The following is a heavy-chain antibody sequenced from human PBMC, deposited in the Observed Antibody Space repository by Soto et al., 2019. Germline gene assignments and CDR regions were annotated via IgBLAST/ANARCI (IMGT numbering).Heavy chain of an antibody. CDR1: GGTFSSYA. CDR2: IIPIFGTA. J-gene: IGHJ6*02. Sequence: QVQLVQSGAEVKKPGSSVKVSCKASGGTFSSYAISWVRQAPGQGLEWMGGIIPIFGTANYAQKFQGRVTITADESTSPAYMELSSLRSEDTAVYYCARDRIVGATYYYGMDVWGQGTTVTVSS. D-gene: IGHD1-26*01. V-gene: IGHV1-69*12. CDR3: ARDRIVGATYYYGMDV.